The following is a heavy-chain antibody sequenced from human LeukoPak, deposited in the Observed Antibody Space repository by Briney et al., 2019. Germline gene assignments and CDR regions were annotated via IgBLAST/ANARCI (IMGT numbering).Heavy chain of an antibody. J-gene: IGHJ3*02. CDR3: ASSHLVYDYGDPDAFDI. Sequence: SVKVSCKASGGTFSSYAISWVRQAPGQGLEWMGGIIPIFGIANNAQKSQGRVTITADESTSTAYMELSSLRSEDTAVYYCASSHLVYDYGDPDAFDIWGQGTMVTVSS. CDR2: IIPIFGIA. D-gene: IGHD4-17*01. CDR1: GGTFSSYA. V-gene: IGHV1-69*13.